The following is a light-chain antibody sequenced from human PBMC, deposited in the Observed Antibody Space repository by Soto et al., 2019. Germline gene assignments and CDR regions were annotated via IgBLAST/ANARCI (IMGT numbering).Light chain of an antibody. CDR2: DVS. J-gene: IGLJ2*01. V-gene: IGLV2-14*01. CDR3: RSYTSSSTLVV. Sequence: QSVLTQPASVSGSPGQSITISCTGTSRDVGGYNYVSWYQQHPGKAPKLMIYDVSNRPSGVSNRFSGSKSGNTASLTISGLQAEDEADYYCRSYTSSSTLVVFGGGTKVTVL. CDR1: SRDVGGYNY.